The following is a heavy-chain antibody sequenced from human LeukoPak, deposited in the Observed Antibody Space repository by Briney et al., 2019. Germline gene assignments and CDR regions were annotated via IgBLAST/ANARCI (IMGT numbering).Heavy chain of an antibody. CDR2: INQSGST. J-gene: IGHJ4*02. CDR1: SGSLSGYF. V-gene: IGHV4-34*01. Sequence: SETLSLTCGVYSGSLSGYFWSWIRQTPGKGLEWIGEINQSGSTNYNPSLESRVTISVDTSKNQFSLRLTSVTAADTAVYYCARHPALSTLDYWGQGTLVTVSS. CDR3: ARHPALSTLDY. D-gene: IGHD5/OR15-5a*01.